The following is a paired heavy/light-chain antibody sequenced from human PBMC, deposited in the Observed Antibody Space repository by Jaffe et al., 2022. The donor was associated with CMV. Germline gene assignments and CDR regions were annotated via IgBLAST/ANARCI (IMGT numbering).Light chain of an antibody. CDR2: EVN. CDR1: SSDVGGYNY. CDR3: SSYAGSNNLV. J-gene: IGLJ2*01. V-gene: IGLV2-8*01. Sequence: QSALTQPPSASGSPGQSVTISCTGSSSDVGGYNYVSWYQQHPGKAPKLMIYEVNKRPSGVPDRFSGSKSGNTASLTVSGLQAEDEADYYCSSYAGSNNLVFGGGTKLTVL.
Heavy chain of an antibody. Sequence: QVQLVESGGGVVQPGRSLRLSCAASGFTFRNYGMHWVRQAPGKGLEWVAVIWYDGSNKYYIDSVKGRFTMSRDNSKNTLYLQMNSLRAEDTAVYHCARDWGWPKGAFDIWGQGTLVTVSS. J-gene: IGHJ3*02. D-gene: IGHD3-16*01. CDR2: IWYDGSNK. CDR1: GFTFRNYG. V-gene: IGHV3-33*08. CDR3: ARDWGWPKGAFDI.